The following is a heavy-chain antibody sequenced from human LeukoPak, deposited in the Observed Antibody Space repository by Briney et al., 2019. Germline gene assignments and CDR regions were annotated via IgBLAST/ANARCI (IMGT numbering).Heavy chain of an antibody. V-gene: IGHV3-9*01. CDR2: ISWNSGSI. CDR1: GGSISSYY. Sequence: LSLTCTVSGGSISSYYWSWIRQPPGKGLEWVSGISWNSGSIGYADSVKGRFTISRDNAKNSLYLQMNSLRAEDTALYYCAKDFGGGTGFDYWGQGTLVTVSS. D-gene: IGHD3-16*01. CDR3: AKDFGGGTGFDY. J-gene: IGHJ4*02.